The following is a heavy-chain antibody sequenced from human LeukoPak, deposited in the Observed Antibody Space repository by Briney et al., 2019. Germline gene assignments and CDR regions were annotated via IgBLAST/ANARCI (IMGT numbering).Heavy chain of an antibody. V-gene: IGHV3-23*01. CDR1: GFPLSSYA. CDR3: ARVASVVAGNDNAFDI. CDR2: TSSSDPGT. Sequence: QSGGSLRLSCAASGFPLSSYAMSWVRQGPGKGLEWVAATSSSDPGTYHADSVRGRFTISRDNSKNTLYLQMNRLRVEDAAVYYCARVASVVAGNDNAFDIWGQGTMVTVSS. J-gene: IGHJ3*02. D-gene: IGHD6-19*01.